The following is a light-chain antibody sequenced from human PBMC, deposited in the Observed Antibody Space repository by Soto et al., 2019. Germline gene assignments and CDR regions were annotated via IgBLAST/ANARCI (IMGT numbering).Light chain of an antibody. CDR2: DAS. CDR1: QSVSSY. J-gene: IGKJ4*01. V-gene: IGKV3-11*01. CDR3: QQRSNWPT. Sequence: EIVLTQSPATLSLSPGERATLSCRASQSVSSYLSWYQQKPGQAPRLLIYDASNRATGITARFSGSGSGTDFTLTISSLEPEDFAVYYFQQRSNWPTFGGGTKVEIK.